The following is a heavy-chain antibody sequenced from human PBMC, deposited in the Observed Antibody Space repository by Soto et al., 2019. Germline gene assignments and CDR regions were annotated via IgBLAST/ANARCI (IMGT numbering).Heavy chain of an antibody. CDR3: ARVRGRLWFGELKGNYYYYGMDV. J-gene: IGHJ6*02. D-gene: IGHD3-10*01. Sequence: TVSGGSVSSGSYYWSWIRQPPGKGLEWIGYIYYSGSTNYNPSLKSRVTISVDTSKNQFSLKLSSVTAADTAVYYCARVRGRLWFGELKGNYYYYGMDVWGQGTTVTVSS. CDR1: GGSVSSGSYY. V-gene: IGHV4-61*01. CDR2: IYYSGST.